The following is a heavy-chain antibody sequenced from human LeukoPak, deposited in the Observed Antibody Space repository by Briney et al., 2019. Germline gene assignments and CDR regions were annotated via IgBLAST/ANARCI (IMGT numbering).Heavy chain of an antibody. CDR3: TRDVRCGGDCYSIY. J-gene: IGHJ4*02. V-gene: IGHV3-66*01. CDR2: VFNGGST. Sequence: GGSLRLSCAASGFTVSDNYMNWVRQAPVMGLEWVGVVFNGGSTHYADSVRDRFTISRDYSKNTLYLQMNSLRAEDTAVYYCTRDVRCGGDCYSIYWGQGTLVTVSS. CDR1: GFTVSDNY. D-gene: IGHD2-21*02.